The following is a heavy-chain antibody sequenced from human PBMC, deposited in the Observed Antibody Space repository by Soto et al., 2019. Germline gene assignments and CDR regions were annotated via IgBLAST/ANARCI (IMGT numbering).Heavy chain of an antibody. D-gene: IGHD3-3*01. CDR3: ARRTTIFGVVKAGGAFDI. CDR2: IYPGDSDT. V-gene: IGHV5-51*01. CDR1: GYSFTSYW. Sequence: GESLKISCKGSGYSFTSYWIGWVRQMPGKGLEWMGIIYPGDSDTRYSPSFQGQVTISADKSISTAYLQWSSLKASDTAMYYCARRTTIFGVVKAGGAFDIWGQGTMVTVSS. J-gene: IGHJ3*02.